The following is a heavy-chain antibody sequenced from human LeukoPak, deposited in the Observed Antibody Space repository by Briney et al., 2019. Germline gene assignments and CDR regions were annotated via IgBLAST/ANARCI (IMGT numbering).Heavy chain of an antibody. J-gene: IGHJ6*02. V-gene: IGHV3-30*03. CDR2: ISYDGSNK. CDR1: GFTFSRYG. D-gene: IGHD3-9*01. CDR3: ARVYARYFDWLPYYYYGMDV. Sequence: GGSLRLSCAASGFTFSRYGMHWVRQAPGKGLEWVAVISYDGSNKYYADSVKGRFTISRDNSKNTLYLQMNSLRAEDTAVYYCARVYARYFDWLPYYYYGMDVWGQGTTVTVSS.